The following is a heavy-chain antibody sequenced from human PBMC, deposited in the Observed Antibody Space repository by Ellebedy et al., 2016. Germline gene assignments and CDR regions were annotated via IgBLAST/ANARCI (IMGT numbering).Heavy chain of an antibody. J-gene: IGHJ4*02. V-gene: IGHV3-23*01. D-gene: IGHD1-26*01. CDR3: ARDPGWYSFWD. CDR2: ITNNGGAT. CDR1: GFTFSTYA. Sequence: GGSLRLSXAASGFTFSTYAMNWVRQAPGKGLEWVSAITNNGGATYYPDSMRGRLTISRDNAKNTLYLQMSSLRAEDTAVYYCARDPGWYSFWDWGQGTLVTVSS.